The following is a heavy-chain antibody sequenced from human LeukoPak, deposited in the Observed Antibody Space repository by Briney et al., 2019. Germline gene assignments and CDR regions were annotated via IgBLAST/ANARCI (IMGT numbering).Heavy chain of an antibody. D-gene: IGHD3-22*01. J-gene: IGHJ4*02. CDR1: GGSISSGGYY. CDR3: ARDARSGYCDY. Sequence: SETLSLTCTVSGGSISSGGYYWSWIRQHPGKGLEWIGYIYYSGSTYYNPSLKSRVTMSVDTSKNQFSLKLSSVTAADTAVYYCARDARSGYCDYWGQGTPVTVSS. V-gene: IGHV4-31*03. CDR2: IYYSGST.